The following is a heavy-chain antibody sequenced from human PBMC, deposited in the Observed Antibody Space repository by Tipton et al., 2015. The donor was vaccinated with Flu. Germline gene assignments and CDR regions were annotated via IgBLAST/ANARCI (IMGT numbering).Heavy chain of an antibody. CDR1: GFSLNTHGEG. D-gene: IGHD4-17*01. CDR3: VHTRYTDYGVGYVLDS. Sequence: LVKPTQTLTLTCTFSGFSLNTHGEGVGWIRQPPGKALEWLGLIYWDDDQRYTPSLTGRISITRGTSTKQVVLTLTNSYPVDSATYYCVHTRYTDYGVGYVLDSWGQGTQVAISS. CDR2: IYWDDDQ. J-gene: IGHJ4*02. V-gene: IGHV2-5*02.